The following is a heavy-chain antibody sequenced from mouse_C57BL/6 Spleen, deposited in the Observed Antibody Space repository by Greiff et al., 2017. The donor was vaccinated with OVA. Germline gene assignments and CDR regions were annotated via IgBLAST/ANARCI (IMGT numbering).Heavy chain of an antibody. CDR1: GYAFSSSW. CDR3: ARRQVDYDYSYYYAMDY. J-gene: IGHJ4*01. D-gene: IGHD2-4*01. V-gene: IGHV1-82*01. CDR2: IYPGDGDT. Sequence: QVQLQQSGPELVKPGASVKISCKASGYAFSSSWMNWVKQRPGQGLEWIGRIYPGDGDTNYNGKFKGKATLTADKSSSTAYMQLSSLTSEDSAVYFCARRQVDYDYSYYYAMDYWGQGTSVTVSS.